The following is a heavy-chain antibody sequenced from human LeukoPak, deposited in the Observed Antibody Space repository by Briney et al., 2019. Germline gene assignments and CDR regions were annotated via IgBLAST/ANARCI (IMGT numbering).Heavy chain of an antibody. Sequence: GGSLRLSCAASGFTFSSYSMNWVRQAPGKGLEWVSYISSSSSTIYYAGSVKGRFTISRDNAKNSLYLQMNSLRAEDTAVYYCARGARAKIDAFDIWGQGTMVTVSS. V-gene: IGHV3-48*01. J-gene: IGHJ3*02. CDR2: ISSSSSTI. D-gene: IGHD3-16*01. CDR3: ARGARAKIDAFDI. CDR1: GFTFSSYS.